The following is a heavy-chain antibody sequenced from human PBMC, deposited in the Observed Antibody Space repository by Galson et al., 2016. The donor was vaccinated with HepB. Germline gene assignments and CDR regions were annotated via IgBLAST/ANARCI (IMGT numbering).Heavy chain of an antibody. CDR1: GFTFRNYT. CDR2: ISGSGVGT. CDR3: AKDDDDYNDAFDI. Sequence: SLRLSCAASGFTFRNYTMSWVRQAPGKGLEWVSAISGSGVGTYYADSVKGRFTISGDNSKNTLYLQMNSLRAEDTAVYYCAKDDDDYNDAFDIWGQGTMVTVSS. J-gene: IGHJ3*02. D-gene: IGHD5-24*01. V-gene: IGHV3-23*01.